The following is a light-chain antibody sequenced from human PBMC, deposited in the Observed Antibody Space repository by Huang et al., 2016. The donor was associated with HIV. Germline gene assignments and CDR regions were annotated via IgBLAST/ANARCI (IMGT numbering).Light chain of an antibody. CDR3: QQGYSTPLT. CDR2: AAS. CDR1: QSISSY. V-gene: IGKV1-39*01. J-gene: IGKJ4*01. Sequence: DIQMTQSPSSLSASVGDRVTITCRASQSISSYLNRYQQKPGKAPKLLIYAASSLQSGVPSRISGSGSGTDFTLTISSLQPEDFATYYCQQGYSTPLTFGGGTKVEIK.